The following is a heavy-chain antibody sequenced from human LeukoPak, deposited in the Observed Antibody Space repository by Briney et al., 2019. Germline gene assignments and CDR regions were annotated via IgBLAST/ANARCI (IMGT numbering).Heavy chain of an antibody. CDR1: GYTFTSYG. Sequence: ASVKVSRKASGYTFTSYGISWVRQAPGQGLEWMGWISAYNGNTNYAQKLQGRVTMTTDTSTSTAYMELRSLRSDDTAVYYCARDIVVVPAANDYYYMDVWGKGTTVTVSS. V-gene: IGHV1-18*01. CDR3: ARDIVVVPAANDYYYMDV. D-gene: IGHD2-2*01. CDR2: ISAYNGNT. J-gene: IGHJ6*03.